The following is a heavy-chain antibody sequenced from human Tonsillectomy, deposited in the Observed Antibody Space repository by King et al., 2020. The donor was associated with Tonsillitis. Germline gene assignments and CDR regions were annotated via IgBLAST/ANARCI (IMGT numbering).Heavy chain of an antibody. V-gene: IGHV3-30*15. CDR3: AKTDLVVVIGPTLDP. Sequence: VQLVESGGGVVQPGRSLRLSCAASGFTFSRYSMHWVRQAPGKGLEWVAVISHDGSNRYYADSVKGRFTISRDDDKNTLYLQMGSLRTGDTAVYYCAKTDLVVVIGPTLDPWGQGTLVTVSS. J-gene: IGHJ5*02. CDR2: ISHDGSNR. D-gene: IGHD2-21*01. CDR1: GFTFSRYS.